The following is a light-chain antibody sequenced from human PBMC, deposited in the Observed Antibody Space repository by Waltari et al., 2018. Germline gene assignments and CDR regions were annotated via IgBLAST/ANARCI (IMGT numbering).Light chain of an antibody. CDR1: SLRSYY. Sequence: SSELTQDPAVSVALGQTVRITCQGDSLRSYYASWYQQKPGQAPVLVIYGKNNRPSGIPDRFSGSSSGNTASLTITGAQAEDEADYDCNSRDSSGNHGEVFGGGTKLTVL. CDR2: GKN. V-gene: IGLV3-19*01. CDR3: NSRDSSGNHGEV. J-gene: IGLJ2*01.